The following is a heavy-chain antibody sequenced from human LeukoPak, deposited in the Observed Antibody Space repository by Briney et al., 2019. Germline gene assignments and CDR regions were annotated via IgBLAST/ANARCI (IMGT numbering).Heavy chain of an antibody. CDR1: GYSISSGYY. D-gene: IGHD6-13*01. V-gene: IGHV4-38-2*02. CDR2: IYPSGTT. CDR3: ARAYSSSWYFNWFDL. J-gene: IGHJ5*02. Sequence: PSETLSLTCTVSGYSISSGYYWGWIRQPPGKGLEWIGNIYPSGTTYYNPSLKTRVTISVDTSKNQFSLKLSSVTAADTAVYFCARAYSSSWYFNWFDLWGQGTLVTVSS.